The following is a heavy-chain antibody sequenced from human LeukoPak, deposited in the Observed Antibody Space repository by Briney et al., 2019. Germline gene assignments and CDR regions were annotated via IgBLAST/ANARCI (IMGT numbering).Heavy chain of an antibody. D-gene: IGHD6-19*01. V-gene: IGHV3-30*18. CDR2: ISYDGSNK. Sequence: GGSLRLSCAASGFTFSSYWMSWVRQAPGKGLEWVAVISYDGSNKYYADSVKGRFTISRDNSKNTLYLQMNSLRAEDTAVYYCAKDSAVAEADYWGQGTLVTVSS. CDR3: AKDSAVAEADY. J-gene: IGHJ4*02. CDR1: GFTFSSYW.